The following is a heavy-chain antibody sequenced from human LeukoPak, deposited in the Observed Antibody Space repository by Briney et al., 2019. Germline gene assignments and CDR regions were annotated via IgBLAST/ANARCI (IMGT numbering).Heavy chain of an antibody. CDR2: IIPIFGTA. D-gene: IGHD3-9*01. CDR1: AATFTSNA. V-gene: IGHV1-69*01. CDR3: AVYYDILNAYRGYYYLDV. J-gene: IGHJ6*03. Sequence: AWVTLSCNASAATFTSNAISWVRHGPGHGLGLKGGIIPIFGTANYAQKYQGRVTISAAESTDEAYMELSSLRYEDKTVEYCAVYYDILNAYRGYYYLDVWGKGTTVTVSS.